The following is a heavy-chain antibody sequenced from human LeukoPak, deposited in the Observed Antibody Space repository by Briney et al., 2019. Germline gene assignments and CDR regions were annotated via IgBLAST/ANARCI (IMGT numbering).Heavy chain of an antibody. J-gene: IGHJ4*02. D-gene: IGHD2-15*01. V-gene: IGHV3-66*02. CDR1: GFTVSTNN. CDR2: IYSGGNT. CDR3: ARGGGYCSGAGCYGIDF. Sequence: GGSLRLSCAASGFTVSTNNMSWVRQAPGKGLEWVSLIYSGGNTYYADSVKGRFTISRDNSKNTLYLQMGSLRAEDLAVYYCARGGGYCSGAGCYGIDFWGQGTLVTVSS.